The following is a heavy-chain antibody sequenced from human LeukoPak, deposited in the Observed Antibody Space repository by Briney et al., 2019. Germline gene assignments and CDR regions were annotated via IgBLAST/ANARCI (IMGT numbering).Heavy chain of an antibody. CDR3: ARDPVAAAQRGYFDY. CDR1: GFTFSSHA. D-gene: IGHD6-13*01. V-gene: IGHV3-30*04. CDR2: ISYDGSNK. Sequence: GGSLRLSCAASGFTFSSHAMHWVRQAPGKGLEWVAVISYDGSNKYYADSMKGRFTISRDNSKNTLYLQMNSLRDTAMYYCARDPVAAAQRGYFDYWGQGTLVTVSP. J-gene: IGHJ4*02.